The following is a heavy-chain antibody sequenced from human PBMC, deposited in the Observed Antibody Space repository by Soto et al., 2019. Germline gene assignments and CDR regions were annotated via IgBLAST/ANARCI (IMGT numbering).Heavy chain of an antibody. CDR2: IYHSGIA. CDR1: GDSLTTNKW. CDR3: ARDVAVPGESDRFDY. J-gene: IGHJ4*02. D-gene: IGHD6-19*01. Sequence: PSETLSLTCAVSGDSLTTNKWWSWVRQSPGKGLEWIGEIYHSGIANFNPSLKSRVTMSVDTSKNQFSLNLRSVTAADTAIYSCARDVAVPGESDRFDYWGQGTLVTVSS. V-gene: IGHV4-4*02.